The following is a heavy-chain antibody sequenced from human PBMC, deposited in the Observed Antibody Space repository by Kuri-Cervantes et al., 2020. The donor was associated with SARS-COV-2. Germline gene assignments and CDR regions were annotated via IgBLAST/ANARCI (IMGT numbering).Heavy chain of an antibody. CDR2: VNHRGDT. CDR1: GGSFSGYY. Sequence: ESLKISCAVSGGSFSGYYWSWIRQPPGKGLEWIGEVNHRGDTNYNPSLMGRVFISVDKSNSQFSLRLTSVTAADTAVYHCARAYGLLRYIYYMDVWGKGTTVTVSS. D-gene: IGHD3-9*01. V-gene: IGHV4-34*01. CDR3: ARAYGLLRYIYYMDV. J-gene: IGHJ6*04.